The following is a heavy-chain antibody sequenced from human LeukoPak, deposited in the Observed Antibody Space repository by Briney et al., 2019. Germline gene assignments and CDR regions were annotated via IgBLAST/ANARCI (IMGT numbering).Heavy chain of an antibody. Sequence: ASVKVSCKAFGYTFTSNYMHWVRQAPGQGPEWMGVISPSGGSTSYAQKFQGRVTMTRDTSTSTVYMELSSLRAEDTAVYYCARHYTRFGGAPYYWGQGTLVTVSS. CDR1: GYTFTSNY. CDR3: ARHYTRFGGAPYY. V-gene: IGHV1-46*01. CDR2: ISPSGGST. J-gene: IGHJ4*02. D-gene: IGHD3-10*01.